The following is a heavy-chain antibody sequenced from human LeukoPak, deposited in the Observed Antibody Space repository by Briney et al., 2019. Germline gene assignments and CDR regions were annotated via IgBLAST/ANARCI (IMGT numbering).Heavy chain of an antibody. V-gene: IGHV3-30*02. D-gene: IGHD5-18*01. J-gene: IGHJ4*02. CDR2: IRYDGSNK. Sequence: GGSLRLSCAASGFTFSSYGMHWVRQAPGKGLEWVAFIRYDGSNKYYADSVKGRFTISRDNSKNTLYLQMNSLRAEDTAVYYCAKNRGYSYGYAYHFDYWGQGTLVTVSS. CDR1: GFTFSSYG. CDR3: AKNRGYSYGYAYHFDY.